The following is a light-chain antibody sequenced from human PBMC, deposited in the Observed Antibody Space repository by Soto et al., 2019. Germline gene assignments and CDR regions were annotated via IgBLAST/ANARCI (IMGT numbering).Light chain of an antibody. CDR1: SSDVGGYNY. Sequence: QPVLTQPRSVSGSPGQSVTISCTGTSSDVGGYNYVSWYQQHPGKVPKLMIFDVTTRPSGVPDRFSGSKSGYTASLTISGLQAEDEADYYCCSYAGRYSWVFGGGTKLTVL. CDR2: DVT. CDR3: CSYAGRYSWV. V-gene: IGLV2-11*01. J-gene: IGLJ3*02.